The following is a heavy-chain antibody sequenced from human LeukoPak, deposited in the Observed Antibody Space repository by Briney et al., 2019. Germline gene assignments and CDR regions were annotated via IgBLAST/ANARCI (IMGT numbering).Heavy chain of an antibody. CDR2: INPNSGGT. CDR3: ARALGSGSYYFNY. Sequence: ASVTVSCKASGYTFTGYYMHWVRQAPGQGLEWMGWINPNSGGTNYAQKFQGRVTMTRDTSISTAYMELSRLRSDDTAVYYCARALGSGSYYFNYWGQGTLVTVSS. J-gene: IGHJ4*02. CDR1: GYTFTGYY. V-gene: IGHV1-2*02. D-gene: IGHD3-10*01.